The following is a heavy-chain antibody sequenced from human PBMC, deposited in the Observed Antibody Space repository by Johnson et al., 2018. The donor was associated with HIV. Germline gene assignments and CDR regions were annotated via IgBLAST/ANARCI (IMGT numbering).Heavy chain of an antibody. Sequence: VQLVESGGGVVQPGGSLRLSCAASEFTFDDYAMSWVRQVPGQGLEWVARINSDESSTNYMDYVKRQFTIPIDNATNSLYMQMNSLRAEDTALYYCAKDMGRYSYGPDAFDIWGQGTMVTVSS. CDR1: EFTFDDYA. CDR3: AKDMGRYSYGPDAFDI. CDR2: INSDESST. V-gene: IGHV3-20*04. D-gene: IGHD5-18*01. J-gene: IGHJ3*02.